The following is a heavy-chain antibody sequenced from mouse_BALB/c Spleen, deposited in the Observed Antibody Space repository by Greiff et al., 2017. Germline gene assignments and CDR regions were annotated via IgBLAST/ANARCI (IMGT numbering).Heavy chain of an antibody. J-gene: IGHJ1*01. CDR2: IDPENGDT. Sequence: EVQLQQSGAELVRSGASVKLSCTASGFNIKDYYMHWVKQRPEQGLEWIGWIDPENGDTEYAPKFQGKATMTADTSSNTAYLQLSSLTSEDTAVYYCNPDGYFDVWGGGTTVTVSS. CDR1: GFNIKDYY. D-gene: IGHD2-3*01. CDR3: NPDGYFDV. V-gene: IGHV14-4*02.